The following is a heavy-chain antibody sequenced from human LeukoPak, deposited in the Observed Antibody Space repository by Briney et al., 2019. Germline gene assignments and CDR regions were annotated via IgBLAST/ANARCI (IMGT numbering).Heavy chain of an antibody. V-gene: IGHV3-33*01. CDR2: IWYDGSNK. CDR1: GFTFSSYG. D-gene: IGHD5-18*01. Sequence: GGSLRLSCAASGFTFSSYGMHWVRQAPGKGLEWVAVIWYDGSNKYYADSVKGRFTISRDNSKNTLYLQMNSLRAEDTAVYYCARSGNSYGHDFWGQGTLVTVSS. J-gene: IGHJ4*02. CDR3: ARSGNSYGHDF.